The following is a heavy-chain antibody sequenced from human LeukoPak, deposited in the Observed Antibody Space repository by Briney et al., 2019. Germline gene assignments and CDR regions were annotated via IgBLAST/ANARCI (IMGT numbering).Heavy chain of an antibody. J-gene: IGHJ6*03. Sequence: GGSLRLSCAASGFTFGKHVIHWVRQAPGKGLEWLAVISYDGTNKYYADSVKGRFTISRDHSQSTVDLQMNTLRGADTAVDYRVRSPRYYNMDVWGKGTTVTVS. CDR2: ISYDGTNK. CDR3: VRSPRYYNMDV. CDR1: GFTFGKHV. V-gene: IGHV3-30-3*01.